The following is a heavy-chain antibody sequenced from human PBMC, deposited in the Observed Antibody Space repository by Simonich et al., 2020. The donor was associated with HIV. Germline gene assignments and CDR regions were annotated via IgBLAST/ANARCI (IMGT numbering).Heavy chain of an antibody. CDR2: INHSGST. D-gene: IGHD4-17*01. V-gene: IGHV4-34*01. J-gene: IGHJ4*02. CDR1: GGSFSGYY. CDR3: ARRHPTTVTTPYFDY. Sequence: QVQLQQWCAGLLKPSETLSLTCAVYGGSFSGYYWSWIRQPPGKGLEWIGEINHSGSTNDNPSLKSRVTISVDTSKNQFSLKLSSVTAADTAVYYCARRHPTTVTTPYFDYWGQGTLVTVSS.